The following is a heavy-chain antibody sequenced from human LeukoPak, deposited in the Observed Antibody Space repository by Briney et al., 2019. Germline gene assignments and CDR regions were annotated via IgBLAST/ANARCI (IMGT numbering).Heavy chain of an antibody. CDR2: IDWDDDK. D-gene: IGHD6-19*01. V-gene: IGHV2-70*04. CDR1: GFSLGTSEMR. CDR3: ARIGDSSGWYFDY. Sequence: SGPTLVNPTQTLTLTCTFSGFSLGTSEMRMSWIRQPPGKALEWLARIDWDDDKFYSTSLKTRLTISKDTSKNQVVLTMTNMHPLDTATYYCARIGDSSGWYFDYWGQGTLVTVSS. J-gene: IGHJ4*02.